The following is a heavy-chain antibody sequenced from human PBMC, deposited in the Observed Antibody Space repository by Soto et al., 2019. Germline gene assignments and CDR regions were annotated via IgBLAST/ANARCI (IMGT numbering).Heavy chain of an antibody. CDR2: IVVGSGNT. CDR1: GFTFTSSA. V-gene: IGHV1-58*01. J-gene: IGHJ6*02. D-gene: IGHD1-26*01. Sequence: GASVKASCKASGFTFTSSAVQWVRQARGQRLEWIGWIVVGSGNTNYAQKFQERVTITRDMSTSTAYMELSSLRSEDTAVYYCAATLYSGSPGGDYYYYVMDVCGQGTTVTVSS. CDR3: AATLYSGSPGGDYYYYVMDV.